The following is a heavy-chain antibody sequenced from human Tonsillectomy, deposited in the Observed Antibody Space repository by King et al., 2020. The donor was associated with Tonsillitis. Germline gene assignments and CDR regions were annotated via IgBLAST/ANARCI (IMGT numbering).Heavy chain of an antibody. Sequence: VQLVESGGGLVQPGGSLRLSCAASGFTFSSYWMHWVRQVPGKGPVWVSRSNNDGSSSTYADFGKGRFTIFRDNAKNTLYLQMNSLRAEDTAVYYCAMDYGGNSGGFADYWGQGTLVTVSS. V-gene: IGHV3-74*01. CDR3: AMDYGGNSGGFADY. D-gene: IGHD4-23*01. CDR1: GFTFSSYW. J-gene: IGHJ4*02. CDR2: SNNDGSSS.